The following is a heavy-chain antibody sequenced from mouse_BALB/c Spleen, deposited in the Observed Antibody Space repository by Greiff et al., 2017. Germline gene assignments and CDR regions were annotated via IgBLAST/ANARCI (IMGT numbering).Heavy chain of an antibody. D-gene: IGHD1-1*01. Sequence: QVQLKQSGPGLVAPSQSLSITCTVSGFSLTSYGVHWVRQPPGKGLEWLGVIWAGGSTNYYSALMSGLSISKDNSKSHVFLKMNSLQTDDATVYYCARDGSTRDYYAMDYWGQGTSVTVSS. V-gene: IGHV2-9*02. CDR1: GFSLTSYG. J-gene: IGHJ4*01. CDR3: ARDGSTRDYYAMDY. CDR2: IWAGGST.